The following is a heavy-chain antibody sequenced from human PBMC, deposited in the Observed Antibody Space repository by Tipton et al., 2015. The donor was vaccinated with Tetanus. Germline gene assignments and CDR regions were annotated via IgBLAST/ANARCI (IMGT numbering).Heavy chain of an antibody. CDR3: ARDQGSIYYYDSSEFGS. D-gene: IGHD3-22*01. Sequence: SLRLSCAASGFTFSSYSMNWVRQAPGKGLEWVSYISSSSGSIYYADSVKGRFTISRDNAKNSLYLQMNSLRAEDTAVYYCARDQGSIYYYDSSEFGSWGQGTLVTVSS. CDR2: ISSSSGSI. V-gene: IGHV3-21*01. CDR1: GFTFSSYS. J-gene: IGHJ5*02.